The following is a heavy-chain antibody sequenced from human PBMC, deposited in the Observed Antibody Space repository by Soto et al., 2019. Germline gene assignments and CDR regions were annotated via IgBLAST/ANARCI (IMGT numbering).Heavy chain of an antibody. D-gene: IGHD6-13*01. Sequence: QVPLVESGGGVVQPGRSLRLSCAASGFTFSSYGMHWVRQAPGKGLEWVAVISYDGSNKYYADSVKGRFTISRDNSKNTLYLQMNSLRAEDTAVYYCAKAGEAPSSSWIGGDVWGQGTTVTVSS. CDR3: AKAGEAPSSSWIGGDV. CDR2: ISYDGSNK. CDR1: GFTFSSYG. V-gene: IGHV3-30*18. J-gene: IGHJ6*02.